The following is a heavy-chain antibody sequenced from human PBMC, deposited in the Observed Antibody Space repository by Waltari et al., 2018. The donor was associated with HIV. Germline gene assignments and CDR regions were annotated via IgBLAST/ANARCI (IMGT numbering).Heavy chain of an antibody. CDR3: ARVLSSGYYYDPFDY. Sequence: QVQLQESGPGLVKPSETLSLNCTVSNGSISSYYWSWIRQPAGKGLEWIGRISSSGSTNYNPSLKSRVTMSIDTSKNQFSLKLSSVTAADTVVYYCARVLSSGYYYDPFDYWGQGTLVTVSS. CDR1: NGSISSYY. CDR2: ISSSGST. V-gene: IGHV4-4*07. J-gene: IGHJ4*02. D-gene: IGHD3-22*01.